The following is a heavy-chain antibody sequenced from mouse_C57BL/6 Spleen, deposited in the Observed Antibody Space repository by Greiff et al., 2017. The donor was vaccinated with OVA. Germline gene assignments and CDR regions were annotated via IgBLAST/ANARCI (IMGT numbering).Heavy chain of an antibody. CDR3: ARGVSGTYAMDY. Sequence: QVQLQQSGAELVKPGASVKISCKASGYAFSSYWMNWVKQRPGKGLAWIGQIYPGDGDTNYNGKFKGKATLTADKSSSTAYMQLSSLTSEDSAVYFCARGVSGTYAMDYWGQGTSVTVSS. D-gene: IGHD4-1*01. J-gene: IGHJ4*01. CDR2: IYPGDGDT. CDR1: GYAFSSYW. V-gene: IGHV1-80*01.